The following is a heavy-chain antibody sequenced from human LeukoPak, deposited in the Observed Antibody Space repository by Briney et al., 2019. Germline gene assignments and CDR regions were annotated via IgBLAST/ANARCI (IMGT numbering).Heavy chain of an antibody. CDR3: ARGPPEIRGLRQEYFQQ. CDR2: INHSGST. D-gene: IGHD1-14*01. Sequence: PSETLSLTCAVYGGSFSGYYWSWIRQPPGKGLEWIGEINHSGSTNYNPSLKSRVTISVDTSKNQFSLKLSSVTAADTAVYYCARGPPEIRGLRQEYFQQWGQGTLVTVSS. CDR1: GGSFSGYY. J-gene: IGHJ1*01. V-gene: IGHV4-34*01.